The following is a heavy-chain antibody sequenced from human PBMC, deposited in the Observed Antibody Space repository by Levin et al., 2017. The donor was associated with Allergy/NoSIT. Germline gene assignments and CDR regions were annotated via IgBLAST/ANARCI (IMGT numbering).Heavy chain of an antibody. Sequence: SETLSLTCTVSGGSFITSSYFWAWIRQPPGKGLEWLGSIYYSGTTYYNPSLKSRLTISIDTSTNHFSPKLRSVTAAETAVYYCARHTALLWFEELVFDSWGQGNLVAVSS. CDR2: IYYSGTT. J-gene: IGHJ4*02. CDR1: GGSFITSSYF. CDR3: ARHTALLWFEELVFDS. D-gene: IGHD3-10*01. V-gene: IGHV4-39*01.